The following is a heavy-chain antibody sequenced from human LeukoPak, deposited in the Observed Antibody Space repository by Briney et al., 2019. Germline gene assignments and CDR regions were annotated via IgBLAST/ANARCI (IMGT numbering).Heavy chain of an antibody. Sequence: ASVKVSCKASGYTFTRYYMDWVRQATGQGLEWMGIINPSGGSTSYAQKFQGRVTMTRDTSTSTVYMELSSLRSEDTAVYYCARDADDSSGYSNFDYWGQGTLVTVSS. J-gene: IGHJ4*02. CDR1: GYTFTRYY. CDR3: ARDADDSSGYSNFDY. D-gene: IGHD3-22*01. CDR2: INPSGGST. V-gene: IGHV1-46*01.